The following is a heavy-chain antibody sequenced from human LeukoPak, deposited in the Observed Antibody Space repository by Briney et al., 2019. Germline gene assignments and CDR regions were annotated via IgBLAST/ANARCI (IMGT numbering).Heavy chain of an antibody. CDR2: ISAYSGGT. CDR3: ARPSGPAYSSSWSYSMDV. J-gene: IGHJ6*03. CDR1: GYTFTSYG. V-gene: IGHV1-2*02. Sequence: ASVKVSCKASGYTFTSYGISWVRQAPGQGLEWMGWISAYSGGTNYAQKFQGRVTMTRDTSISTAYMELSRLRSDDTAVYYCARPSGPAYSSSWSYSMDVWGKGTTVTVSS. D-gene: IGHD6-13*01.